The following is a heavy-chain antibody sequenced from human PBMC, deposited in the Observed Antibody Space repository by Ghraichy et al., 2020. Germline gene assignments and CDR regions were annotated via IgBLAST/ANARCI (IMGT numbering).Heavy chain of an antibody. CDR2: IYWDDDK. CDR3: AHRRNDVLPTSRVFDY. CDR1: GFSLTTNGVG. J-gene: IGHJ4*02. Sequence: SGPTLVKPTQTLTLTCIFSGFSLTTNGVGVGWIRQPPGKALEWLALIYWDDDKRYNPSLKDRLTITKDTTKNQVVLTLTNVDPVDTATYYCAHRRNDVLPTSRVFDYWGQGTLVTVSS. D-gene: IGHD3-9*01. V-gene: IGHV2-5*02.